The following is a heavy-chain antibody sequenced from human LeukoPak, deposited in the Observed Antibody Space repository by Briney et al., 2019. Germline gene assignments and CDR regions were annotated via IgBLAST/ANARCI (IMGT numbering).Heavy chain of an antibody. J-gene: IGHJ3*02. D-gene: IGHD6-19*01. CDR2: ISWNSGSI. Sequence: GRSLRLSCAASGFTFDDYAMHWVRQAPGKGLEWVSGISWNSGSIGYADSVKGRFTISRDNAKNSLYLQMNSLRAEDTALYYCAKDTYSSGWYWDAFDIWGQGTMVTVSS. CDR1: GFTFDDYA. V-gene: IGHV3-9*01. CDR3: AKDTYSSGWYWDAFDI.